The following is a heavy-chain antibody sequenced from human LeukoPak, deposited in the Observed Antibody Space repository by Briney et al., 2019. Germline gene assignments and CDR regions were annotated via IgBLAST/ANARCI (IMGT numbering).Heavy chain of an antibody. CDR1: DFSFITYA. V-gene: IGHV3-20*04. D-gene: IGHD3-22*01. J-gene: IGHJ4*02. Sequence: GGSLRLSCAASDFSFITYAMSWVRQAPGKGLEWVSGINWNGGSTGYADSVKGRFTISRDNAKNSLYLQMNSLRAEDTALYYCARDYYDSSFYHPGDYWGQGTLVSVSS. CDR2: INWNGGST. CDR3: ARDYYDSSFYHPGDY.